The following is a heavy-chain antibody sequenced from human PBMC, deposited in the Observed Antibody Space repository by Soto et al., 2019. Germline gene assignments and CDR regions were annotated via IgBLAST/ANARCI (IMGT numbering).Heavy chain of an antibody. Sequence: QVQLVQSGAEVKKPGSSVKVSCQASGGSFSDYAISWVRQAPGQGLEWMGGIIPMLGIADNAQKIQGRVIITADEYTSTVYMELSSLRSEDTAVYYCARDGDYYESSGFQRDYHYYGMDVWGQGTTVTVAS. D-gene: IGHD3-22*01. CDR1: GGSFSDYA. V-gene: IGHV1-69*01. CDR3: ARDGDYYESSGFQRDYHYYGMDV. J-gene: IGHJ6*02. CDR2: IIPMLGIA.